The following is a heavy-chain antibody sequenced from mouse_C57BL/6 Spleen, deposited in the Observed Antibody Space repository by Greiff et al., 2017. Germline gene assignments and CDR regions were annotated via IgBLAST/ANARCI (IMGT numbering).Heavy chain of an antibody. J-gene: IGHJ2*01. CDR3: ERSAGPTNFDY. Sequence: VQLQQSGPELVKPGASVKISCKASGYAFSSSWMNWVKQRPGKGLEWIGRIYPGDGDTNYNGKFKGKATLTADKSSSTAYMQLSSLTSEDSAVYVCERSAGPTNFDYWGQGTTLTVSS. CDR1: GYAFSSSW. D-gene: IGHD1-2*01. V-gene: IGHV1-82*01. CDR2: IYPGDGDT.